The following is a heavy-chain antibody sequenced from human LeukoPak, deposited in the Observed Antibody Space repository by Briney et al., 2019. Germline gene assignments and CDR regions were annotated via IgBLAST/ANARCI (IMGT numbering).Heavy chain of an antibody. D-gene: IGHD3-3*01. CDR1: GFTFSSYA. CDR2: ISGSGGST. CDR3: AKLQKGVVIIGFDY. V-gene: IGHV3-23*01. J-gene: IGHJ4*02. Sequence: PGGSLRLSCAASGFTFSSYAMSWVRQAPGKGLEWVSAISGSGGSTYYADSVKGRFTISRDNPKNTLYLQMNSLRAEDTAVYYCAKLQKGVVIIGFDYWGQGTLVTVSS.